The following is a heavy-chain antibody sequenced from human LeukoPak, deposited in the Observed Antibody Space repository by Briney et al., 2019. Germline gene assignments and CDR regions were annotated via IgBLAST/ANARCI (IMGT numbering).Heavy chain of an antibody. Sequence: GASVKVSCKASGHTFTGYYIHWVRQAPGQGLEWMGWINPNSGGTNYAQKFQGRVTMTRDTSISTAYMELSRLRSDDTAVYYCARSLVAAAGTFDYWGQGTLVTVSS. CDR3: ARSLVAAAGTFDY. CDR1: GHTFTGYY. J-gene: IGHJ4*02. CDR2: INPNSGGT. V-gene: IGHV1-2*02. D-gene: IGHD6-13*01.